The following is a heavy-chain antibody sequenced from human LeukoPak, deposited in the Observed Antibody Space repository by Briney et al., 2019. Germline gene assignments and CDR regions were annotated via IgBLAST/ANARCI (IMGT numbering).Heavy chain of an antibody. CDR1: GGSISSYY. D-gene: IGHD3-22*01. CDR3: ARRPRDSSGYYIAGFDY. CDR2: IYYSGST. J-gene: IGHJ4*02. Sequence: PSETLSLTCTVSGGSISSYYWSWIRQPPGKGLEWIGYIYYSGSTNYNPSLKSRVTISVDTSKNQFSLKLSSVTAADTAVYYCARRPRDSSGYYIAGFDYWGQGTLVTVSS. V-gene: IGHV4-59*08.